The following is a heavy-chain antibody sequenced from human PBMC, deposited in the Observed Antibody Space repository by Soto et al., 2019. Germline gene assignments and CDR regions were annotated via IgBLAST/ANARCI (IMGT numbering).Heavy chain of an antibody. CDR3: ARESTGTTKRAYYYGMDV. V-gene: IGHV3-30-3*01. J-gene: IGHJ6*02. CDR1: GFTFSSYA. Sequence: GGSLRLSCAASGFTFSSYAMHWVRQAPGKGLEWVAVISYDGSHKYYADSVKGRFTISRDNSKNTLYLQMNSLRAEDTAVYYCARESTGTTKRAYYYGMDVWGQGTTVTVSS. CDR2: ISYDGSHK. D-gene: IGHD1-1*01.